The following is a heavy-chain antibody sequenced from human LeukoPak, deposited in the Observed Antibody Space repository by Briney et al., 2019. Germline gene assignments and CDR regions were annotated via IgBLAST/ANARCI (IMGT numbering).Heavy chain of an antibody. Sequence: GGSLRLSCAASGFTFSSYWMSWVRQAPGKGLEWVANIKQDGSEIYYVGSVKGRFTISRDNGKNSLYLQMNSLRAEDTAVYYCARDPWGFLDYFDYWGQGTLVTVSS. CDR2: IKQDGSEI. CDR3: ARDPWGFLDYFDY. V-gene: IGHV3-7*01. D-gene: IGHD3-3*01. J-gene: IGHJ4*02. CDR1: GFTFSSYW.